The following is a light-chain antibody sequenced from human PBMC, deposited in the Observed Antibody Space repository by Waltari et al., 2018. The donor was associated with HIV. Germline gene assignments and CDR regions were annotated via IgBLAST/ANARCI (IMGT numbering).Light chain of an antibody. J-gene: IGKJ2*01. V-gene: IGKV3-15*01. CDR1: QSVSSN. Sequence: EIVMTQSPATLSVSPGERPTLSCRASQSVSSNLAWYQQKPGQAPRLLIYDASTRATGIPARFSGSGSGTYFTLTISSLQSEDFAVYYCQQYNNWPPGTFGQGAKLEIK. CDR2: DAS. CDR3: QQYNNWPPGT.